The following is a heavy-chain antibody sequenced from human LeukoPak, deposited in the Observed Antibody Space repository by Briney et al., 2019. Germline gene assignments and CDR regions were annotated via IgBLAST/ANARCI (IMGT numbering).Heavy chain of an antibody. V-gene: IGHV1-18*01. CDR2: ISDYNGNT. CDR1: GYTFTSYG. J-gene: IGHJ3*02. Sequence: ASVKVSCKASGYTFTSYGISWVRQAPGQGLEWMGWISDYNGNTNYAQKLQGRVTMTTDTSTSTAYMELRSLRSDDTAVYYCARVSVTTNWGSFDAFDIWGQGTMVTVSS. D-gene: IGHD7-27*01. CDR3: ARVSVTTNWGSFDAFDI.